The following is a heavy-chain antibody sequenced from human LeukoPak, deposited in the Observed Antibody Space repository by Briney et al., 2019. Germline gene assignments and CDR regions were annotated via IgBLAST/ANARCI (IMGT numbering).Heavy chain of an antibody. Sequence: ASVKVSCKASGYTFTCYDINWVRQATGQGLERMGWMNPNSGNTGYAQKFQGRVTMTRNTSISTAYMELSSLRSEDTAVYYCARTLWFGELSLVYWGQGTLVTVSS. CDR2: MNPNSGNT. J-gene: IGHJ4*02. CDR3: ARTLWFGELSLVY. CDR1: GYTFTCYD. V-gene: IGHV1-8*01. D-gene: IGHD3-10*01.